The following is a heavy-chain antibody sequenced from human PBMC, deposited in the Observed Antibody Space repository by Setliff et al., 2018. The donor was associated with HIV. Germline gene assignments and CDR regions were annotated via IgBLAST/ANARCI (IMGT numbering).Heavy chain of an antibody. V-gene: IGHV4-59*01. CDR1: GGSISSYY. Sequence: SETLSLTCTVSGGSISSYYWNWIRQPPGKGLEWIGYIYYSGSTKHNPSLKSRVTISLDTSKNQLSLKLTSVTAADTAVYYCARYSPRGYTLTGPYWGQGTLVTVSS. J-gene: IGHJ4*02. CDR3: ARYSPRGYTLTGPY. D-gene: IGHD6-25*01. CDR2: IYYSGST.